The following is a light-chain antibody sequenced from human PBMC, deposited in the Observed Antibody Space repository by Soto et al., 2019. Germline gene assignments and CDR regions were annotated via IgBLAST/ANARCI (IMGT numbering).Light chain of an antibody. V-gene: IGLV1-44*01. CDR1: SSNIGSNS. Sequence: QSVLTQPPSASGTPGQRLTSSCSGSSSNIGSNSVTWYQQLPGTAPKVLIHSNDRRPSGVPDRFSGSKSGTSASLAISGLLSDDEADYYCAAWDDSLNGLVFGGGTKVTVL. J-gene: IGLJ2*01. CDR2: SND. CDR3: AAWDDSLNGLV.